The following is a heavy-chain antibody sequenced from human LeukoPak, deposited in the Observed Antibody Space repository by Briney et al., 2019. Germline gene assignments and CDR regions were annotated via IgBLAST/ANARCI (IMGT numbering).Heavy chain of an antibody. Sequence: MSGGSLRLSCAASGFTFSSYSMTWVRQAPGKGLEWVSSISSSSSYIYYADSVKGRFTISRDNAKNSLYLQMNSLRAEDTAVYYCARNGITFGGVIVNPDYWGQGTLVTVSS. CDR3: ARNGITFGGVIVNPDY. CDR2: ISSSSSYI. J-gene: IGHJ4*02. V-gene: IGHV3-21*01. D-gene: IGHD3-16*02. CDR1: GFTFSSYS.